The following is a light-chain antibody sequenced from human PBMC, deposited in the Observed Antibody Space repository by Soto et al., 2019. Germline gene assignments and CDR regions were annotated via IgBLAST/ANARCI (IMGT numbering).Light chain of an antibody. V-gene: IGKV3-15*01. J-gene: IGKJ1*01. CDR1: QSVSSK. Sequence: IVITQSPATLSLSPGEGATLSCMASQSVSSKLAWYQQKPGQAPRLLIYGASTRATGIPARFSGSGSGTEFTLIISSLQSEDSEVYYCQQYNSGLWTFGQGTKVDIK. CDR2: GAS. CDR3: QQYNSGLWT.